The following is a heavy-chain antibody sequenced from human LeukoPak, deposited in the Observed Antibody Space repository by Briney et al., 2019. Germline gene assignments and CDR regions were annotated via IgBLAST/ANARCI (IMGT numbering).Heavy chain of an antibody. Sequence: KPSETLSLICTVSGGSISSSSYYWGWIRQPPGKGLEWIGSIYYSGSAYYNPSLKSRVTISVDTSKNQFSLKLSSVTAADTAVYYCASHIRITMIVVAWGQGTLVTVSS. CDR1: GGSISSSSYY. CDR3: ASHIRITMIVVA. CDR2: IYYSGSA. V-gene: IGHV4-39*01. D-gene: IGHD3-22*01. J-gene: IGHJ5*02.